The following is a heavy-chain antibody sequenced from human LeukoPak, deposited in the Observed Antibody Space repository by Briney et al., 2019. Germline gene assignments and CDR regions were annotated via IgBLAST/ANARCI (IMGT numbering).Heavy chain of an antibody. J-gene: IGHJ4*02. V-gene: IGHV3-53*05. CDR1: GVTVSSNY. D-gene: IGHD5-12*01. CDR2: LYTDDRP. Sequence: PGGSLRLSCAASGVTVSSNYMTWVRQAPGKGLEWVSLLYTDDRPFYADSVKGRFTISRDNSKNSLYLQMNSLRTEDTALYYCAKGTSGYDFDYWGQGTLVTVSS. CDR3: AKGTSGYDFDY.